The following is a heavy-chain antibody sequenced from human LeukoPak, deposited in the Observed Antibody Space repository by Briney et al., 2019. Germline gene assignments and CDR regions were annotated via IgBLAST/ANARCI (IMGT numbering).Heavy chain of an antibody. CDR3: AKSNGYGLIDI. V-gene: IGHV4-39*07. J-gene: IGHJ3*02. D-gene: IGHD3-10*01. CDR2: IFYSGST. CDR1: GDSISSYC. Sequence: SETLSLTCTVSGDSISSYCWGWVRQPPGKALEWIGNIFYSGSTYYSPSLKSRVTISLDTSRNQFSLKLNSVTAADTAVYYCAKSNGYGLIDIWGQGTMVTVSS.